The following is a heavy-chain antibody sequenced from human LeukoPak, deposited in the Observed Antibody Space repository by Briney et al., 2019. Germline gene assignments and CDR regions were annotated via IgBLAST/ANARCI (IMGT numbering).Heavy chain of an antibody. J-gene: IGHJ4*02. CDR3: AREAVAGSAYFDY. CDR1: GNTFTDYY. CDR2: ISACNGNT. Sequence: ASVKVSCKASGNTFTDYYMHWVRQAPGQGLEWMGWISACNGNTNYAQKLQGRVTMTTDTSTSTAYMELRSLRSDDTAVYYCAREAVAGSAYFDYWGQGTLVTVSS. V-gene: IGHV1-18*04. D-gene: IGHD6-19*01.